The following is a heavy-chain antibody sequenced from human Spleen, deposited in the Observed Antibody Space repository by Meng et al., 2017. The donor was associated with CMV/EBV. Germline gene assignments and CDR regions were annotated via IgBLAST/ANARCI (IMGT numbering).Heavy chain of an antibody. Sequence: SWAYLPYPVPSLPFSCPVSGYPLPSFSLPLVRPAPGPWLDLLGCFFPYDGETIYAQKFQGRVTMTEDKSTDTAYMELSSLRSEDTAVYYCATGIVGATRDFDYWGQGTLVTVSS. V-gene: IGHV1-24*01. J-gene: IGHJ4*02. CDR3: ATGIVGATRDFDY. CDR1: GYPLPSFS. D-gene: IGHD1-26*01. CDR2: FFPYDGET.